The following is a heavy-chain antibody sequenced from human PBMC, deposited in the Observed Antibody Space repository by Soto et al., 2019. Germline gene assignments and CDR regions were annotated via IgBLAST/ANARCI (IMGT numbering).Heavy chain of an antibody. CDR2: IYRSGNT. CDR3: ASSQKGYNWNYFDH. D-gene: IGHD1-20*01. V-gene: IGHV4-38-2*01. J-gene: IGHJ4*02. Sequence: SETLSLTCAVSGYSISSGYYWGWIRQPPGKGLEWIGSIYRSGNTYYNPSLKSRVTISVDTSRNQFSLKVSAVTAADTAVYYCASSQKGYNWNYFDHWGQGALVTVSS. CDR1: GYSISSGYY.